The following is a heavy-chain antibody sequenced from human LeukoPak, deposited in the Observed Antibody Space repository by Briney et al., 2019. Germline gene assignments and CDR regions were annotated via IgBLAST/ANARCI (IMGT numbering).Heavy chain of an antibody. Sequence: GGSLRLSCAASGLTFSNAWMSWVRPAPGKGLEWVGRIKRKSDGGTTDYAAPVKGRFTISRDDSKNTLYLQMNSLKSEDTAVYYCTTELDVRPNHYWGQGTLVTVSS. D-gene: IGHD1-14*01. CDR2: IKRKSDGGTT. V-gene: IGHV3-15*01. CDR3: TTELDVRPNHY. CDR1: GLTFSNAW. J-gene: IGHJ4*02.